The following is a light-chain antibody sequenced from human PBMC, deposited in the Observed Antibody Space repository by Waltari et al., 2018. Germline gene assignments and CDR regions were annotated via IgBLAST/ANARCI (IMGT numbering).Light chain of an antibody. CDR2: GKN. V-gene: IGLV3-19*01. CDR1: SLRIYY. Sequence: SSELTQDPAVSVALGQTVRITCQGDSLRIYYASWYQQKPGQAPVLVIYGKNNRPSGIPDRFSGSSSGNTASLTITGAQAEDEADYYCNSRDSSGNHQFGGGTKLTVL. J-gene: IGLJ2*01. CDR3: NSRDSSGNHQ.